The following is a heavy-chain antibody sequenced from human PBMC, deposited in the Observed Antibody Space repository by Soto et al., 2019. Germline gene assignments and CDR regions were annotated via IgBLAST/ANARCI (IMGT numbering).Heavy chain of an antibody. Sequence: SLTVSCVSSGVPFSSYGLHCVRQPPVKVLEWVAVISYDGSNKYYADSVKGLFTISRDNSKNTLYLQMNSLRAEDTAVYYCAKHGYDSSGYTDYWGQGSLVSVSS. CDR1: GVPFSSYG. J-gene: IGHJ4*02. V-gene: IGHV3-30*18. CDR2: ISYDGSNK. CDR3: AKHGYDSSGYTDY. D-gene: IGHD3-22*01.